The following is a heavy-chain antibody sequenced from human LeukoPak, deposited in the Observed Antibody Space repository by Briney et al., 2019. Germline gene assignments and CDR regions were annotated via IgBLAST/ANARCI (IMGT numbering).Heavy chain of an antibody. D-gene: IGHD3-9*01. CDR1: GGSISSYY. CDR3: ARAPENYDLLTGYSAGDAFDI. V-gene: IGHV4-4*07. CDR2: IYTSGST. Sequence: SETLSLTCTVSGGSISSYYWSWIRQPAGKGLEWIGRIYTSGSTNYNPSLKSRVTMSVDTSKNQFSLRLTSVTAADTAVYYCARAPENYDLLTGYSAGDAFDIWGHGTMVTVSS. J-gene: IGHJ3*02.